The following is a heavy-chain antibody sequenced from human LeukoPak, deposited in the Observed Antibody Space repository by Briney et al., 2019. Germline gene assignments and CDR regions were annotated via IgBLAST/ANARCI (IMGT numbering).Heavy chain of an antibody. CDR2: ISGSGGST. J-gene: IGHJ4*02. Sequence: GGSLRLSCAASGFTFSSYAMSWVRQPPGRGLEWVSAISGSGGSTYYADSVKSRFTISRDNSKNTLYLQMNSLRAEDTAVYYCAKVGGIGDYWGQGTLVTASS. D-gene: IGHD1-26*01. V-gene: IGHV3-23*01. CDR1: GFTFSSYA. CDR3: AKVGGIGDY.